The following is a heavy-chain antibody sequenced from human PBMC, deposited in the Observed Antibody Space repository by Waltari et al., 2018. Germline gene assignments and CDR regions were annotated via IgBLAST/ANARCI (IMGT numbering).Heavy chain of an antibody. J-gene: IGHJ4*02. D-gene: IGHD5-12*01. CDR3: ARDSGYDYGLGY. CDR1: GFTFSSYS. Sequence: EVQLVESGGGLVKPGGSLRLSCAASGFTFSSYSMNWVRQAPGKGLEWVSSISSSSSYIYYADSVKGRFTISRDNAKNSLYLQMNSLRAEDTAVYYCARDSGYDYGLGYWGQGTLVTVSS. CDR2: ISSSSSYI. V-gene: IGHV3-21*01.